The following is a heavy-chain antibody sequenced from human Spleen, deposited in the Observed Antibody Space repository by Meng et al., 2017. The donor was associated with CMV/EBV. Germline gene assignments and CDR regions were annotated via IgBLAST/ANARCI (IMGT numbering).Heavy chain of an antibody. V-gene: IGHV3-21*01. CDR3: AKVSSGWSEYYFDH. CDR2: ISSSSSNI. Sequence: GESLKISCAASGFTFSSYAMSWVRQAPGKGLEWVSFISSSSSNINYADSLKGRFTISRDNAKNSLFLQMNSLRAEDTAVYYCAKVSSGWSEYYFDHWGQGTLVTVSS. CDR1: GFTFSSYA. D-gene: IGHD6-19*01. J-gene: IGHJ4*02.